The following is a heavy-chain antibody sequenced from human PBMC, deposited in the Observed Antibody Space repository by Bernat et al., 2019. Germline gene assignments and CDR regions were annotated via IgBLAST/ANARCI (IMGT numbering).Heavy chain of an antibody. CDR1: GFTFSSYG. CDR2: IWYDGSNK. CDR3: ARDPSAVQLEQPPPLDY. V-gene: IGHV3-33*01. D-gene: IGHD1-1*01. J-gene: IGHJ4*02. Sequence: QVQLVESGGGVVQPGRSLRLSCAASGFTFSSYGMPWVRQAPGKGLEWVAVIWYDGSNKYYADSVKGRFTISRDNSKNTLYLQMNSLRAEDTAVYYCARDPSAVQLEQPPPLDYWGQGTLVTVSS.